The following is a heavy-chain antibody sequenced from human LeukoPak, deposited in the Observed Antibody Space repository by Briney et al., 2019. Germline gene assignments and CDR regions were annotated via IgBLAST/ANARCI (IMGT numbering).Heavy chain of an antibody. CDR1: GFTFSSYG. Sequence: GGSLRLSCAASGFTFSSYGMHWVRQAPGKGLEWVSYISSSGSTIYYADSVKGRFTISRDNAKNSLYLQMNSLRAEDTAVYYCARHALPGYSSGWYFDYWGQGTLVTVSS. D-gene: IGHD6-19*01. V-gene: IGHV3-48*04. J-gene: IGHJ4*02. CDR2: ISSSGSTI. CDR3: ARHALPGYSSGWYFDY.